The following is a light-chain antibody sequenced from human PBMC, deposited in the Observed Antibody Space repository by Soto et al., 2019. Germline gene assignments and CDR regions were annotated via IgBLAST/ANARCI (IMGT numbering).Light chain of an antibody. CDR2: NAS. Sequence: DIQMTQSPSTLSASVGDRVTITCRSSQSISYWLAWYQQKPGKAPNLLIYNASSLESGVPSRFSGSGSGTEFTLTISSLQPDDFATYYCQQYNNYWTFGQGTKVEI. CDR3: QQYNNYWT. V-gene: IGKV1-5*03. CDR1: QSISYW. J-gene: IGKJ1*01.